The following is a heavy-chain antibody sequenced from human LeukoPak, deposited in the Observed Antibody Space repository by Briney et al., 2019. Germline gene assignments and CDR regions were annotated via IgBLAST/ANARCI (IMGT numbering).Heavy chain of an antibody. CDR3: AKDYGARDFDY. D-gene: IGHD4-17*01. V-gene: IGHV3-23*01. J-gene: IGHJ4*02. Sequence: SGGSLRLSCAASGFTFSSYAMSWVRQAPGKGLEWVSGISGSSTGTYYADSVKGRFTVSRDNSKNTLYLQMNSLRAEDTAVYYCAKDYGARDFDYWGQGPLVTVSS. CDR1: GFTFSSYA. CDR2: ISGSSTGT.